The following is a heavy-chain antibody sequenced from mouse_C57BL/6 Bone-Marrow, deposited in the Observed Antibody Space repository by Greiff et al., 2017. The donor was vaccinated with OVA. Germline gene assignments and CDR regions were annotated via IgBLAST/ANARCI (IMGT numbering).Heavy chain of an antibody. CDR1: GFTFTDYY. J-gene: IGHJ2*01. Sequence: EVHLVESGGGLVQPGGSLSLSCAASGFTFTDYYMSWVRQPPGKALEWLGFIRNKANGYTTEYSASVKGRFTISRDNSQSILYLQMNALRAEDSATYYCARYDGRDYFDYWGQGTTLTVSS. CDR2: IRNKANGYTT. V-gene: IGHV7-3*01. CDR3: ARYDGRDYFDY.